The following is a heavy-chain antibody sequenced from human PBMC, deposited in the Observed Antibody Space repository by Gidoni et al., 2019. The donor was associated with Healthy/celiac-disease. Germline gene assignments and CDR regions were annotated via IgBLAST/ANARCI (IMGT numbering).Heavy chain of an antibody. CDR2: ISGSGGST. Sequence: EVQLVESGGGLVQPGGSLRLSCAASGFTFSSYAMSWVRQAPGKGLEWVSAISGSGGSTYYADSVKGRFTISRDNSKNTLYLQMNSLRAEDTAVYYCAKCQVGEAMLGFWSGYFVYWGQGTLVTVSS. D-gene: IGHD3-3*01. CDR3: AKCQVGEAMLGFWSGYFVY. CDR1: GFTFSSYA. J-gene: IGHJ4*02. V-gene: IGHV3-23*04.